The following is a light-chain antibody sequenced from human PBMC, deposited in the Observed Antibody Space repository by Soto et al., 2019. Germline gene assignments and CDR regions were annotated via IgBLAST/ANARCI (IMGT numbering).Light chain of an antibody. CDR2: GAS. V-gene: IGKV3-20*01. CDR1: HSVRSSY. J-gene: IGKJ2*01. CDR3: QQYGSSPPYT. Sequence: EIVLTQSPGTLSLSPGERATLSCRASHSVRSSYLAWYQQKPGQAPRLLIYGASSRATGIPDRFSGSGSGTEFTLTISRLEPEDCEVYYCQQYGSSPPYTFGQGTKLEIK.